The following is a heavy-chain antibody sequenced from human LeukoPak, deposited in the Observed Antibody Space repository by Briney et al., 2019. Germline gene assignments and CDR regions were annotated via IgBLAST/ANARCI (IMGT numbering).Heavy chain of an antibody. CDR2: IYPGDSDT. CDR1: GYSFTSYW. CDR3: ARGYERYSSSWYPPNDAFDI. J-gene: IGHJ3*02. Sequence: GESLKISCKGSGYSFTSYWIGWVRQMPGKGLEWMGIIYPGDSDTRYSPSFQGQVTISADKSISTAYLQWSSLKASDTAMYYCARGYERYSSSWYPPNDAFDIWGQGTMVTVSS. D-gene: IGHD6-13*01. V-gene: IGHV5-51*01.